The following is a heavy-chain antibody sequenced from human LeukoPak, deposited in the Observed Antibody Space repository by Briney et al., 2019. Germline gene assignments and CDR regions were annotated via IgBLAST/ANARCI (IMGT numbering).Heavy chain of an antibody. Sequence: GASVKVSCKASGGTFSSYAISWVRQAPGQGLEWMGGIIPIFGTANYAQKLQGRVTITADESTSTAYMELSSLRSEDTGVYYCASFSTRYYYDSSGYYYWDYWGQGTLVTVSS. CDR2: IIPIFGTA. D-gene: IGHD3-22*01. V-gene: IGHV1-69*13. CDR3: ASFSTRYYYDSSGYYYWDY. J-gene: IGHJ4*02. CDR1: GGTFSSYA.